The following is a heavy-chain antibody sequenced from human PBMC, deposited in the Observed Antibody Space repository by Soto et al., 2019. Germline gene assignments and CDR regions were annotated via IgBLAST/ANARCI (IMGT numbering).Heavy chain of an antibody. D-gene: IGHD1-26*01. CDR1: GFTFSSYW. V-gene: IGHV3-7*03. J-gene: IGHJ4*02. Sequence: GGSLRLSCAASGFTFSSYWMSWVRQAPGKGLEWVANIKQDGSEKYYVDSVKGRFTISRDNAKNSLYLQMNSLRAEDTAVYYCARVGIVGATGGDYLGQGTLVTVSS. CDR3: ARVGIVGATGGDY. CDR2: IKQDGSEK.